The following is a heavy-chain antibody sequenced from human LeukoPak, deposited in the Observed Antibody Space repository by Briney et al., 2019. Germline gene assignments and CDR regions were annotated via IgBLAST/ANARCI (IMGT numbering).Heavy chain of an antibody. CDR3: ARVKDYDSPFDY. J-gene: IGHJ4*02. D-gene: IGHD3-22*01. CDR2: IYTSGST. Sequence: SETLSLTCTVSGGSISSYYWSWIRQPAGKGLEWIGRIYTSGSTNYNPSLKSRVAISVDTSKNQFSLKLSSVTAADTAVYYCARVKDYDSPFDYWGQGTLVTVSS. CDR1: GGSISSYY. V-gene: IGHV4-4*07.